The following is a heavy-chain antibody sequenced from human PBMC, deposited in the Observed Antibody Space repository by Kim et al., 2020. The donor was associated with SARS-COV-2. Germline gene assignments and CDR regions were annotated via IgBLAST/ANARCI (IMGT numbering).Heavy chain of an antibody. CDR3: ARGRWSSSWYEVRGHYYDMVV. J-gene: IGHJ6*02. D-gene: IGHD6-13*01. CDR1: GFTFSSYT. Sequence: GGSLRLSCAASGFTFSSYTMNWVRQAPGKGLEWVSSISSSCSYIYYADSVKGRFTISSDNAKNSLYLQRISLRAEDTAVYYCARGRWSSSWYEVRGHYYDMVVWGQGTTVTVSS. V-gene: IGHV3-21*01. CDR2: ISSSCSYI.